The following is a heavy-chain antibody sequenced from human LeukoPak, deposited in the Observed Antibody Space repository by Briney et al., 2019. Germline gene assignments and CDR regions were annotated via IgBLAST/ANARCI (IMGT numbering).Heavy chain of an antibody. V-gene: IGHV3-11*01. CDR2: ISNSGTTI. D-gene: IGHD1-1*01. Sequence: GGSLRLSCAASGFTFSNYYMSWIRQAPGKGLEWDYYISNSGTTIYYADSVKGRFTISRDNAKNSLYLQMNSLKTEDTAVYYCTRYNVGFESWGQGTLVTVSS. CDR1: GFTFSNYY. J-gene: IGHJ4*02. CDR3: TRYNVGFES.